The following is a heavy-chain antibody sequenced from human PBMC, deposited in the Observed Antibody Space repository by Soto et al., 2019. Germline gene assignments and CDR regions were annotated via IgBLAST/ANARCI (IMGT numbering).Heavy chain of an antibody. CDR3: ARELRTAGYSGELEY. D-gene: IGHD5-18*01. J-gene: IGHJ4*02. Sequence: QVHLVQSGAEVKKPGASVKVFCKASGYTFSSYAVHWVRQAPGQRLEWMGWIIAGSGETRYSQEFQGRVTFTRDMSASTVYMDLSSLRSEDTAVYYCARELRTAGYSGELEYWGQGTLVTVS. V-gene: IGHV1-3*01. CDR1: GYTFSSYA. CDR2: IIAGSGET.